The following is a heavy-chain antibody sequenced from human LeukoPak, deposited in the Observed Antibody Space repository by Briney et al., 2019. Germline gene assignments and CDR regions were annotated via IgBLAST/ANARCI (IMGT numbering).Heavy chain of an antibody. J-gene: IGHJ6*02. CDR3: AGALSSIANYYYYGMDV. CDR1: RYTFTSYD. Sequence: ASVKVSCKASRYTFTSYDINWVRQATGQGLEWMGWMNPNSGNTGYAQKFQGRVTMTRNTSISTAYMELSSLRSEDTAVYYCAGALSSIANYYYYGMDVWGQGTTLTVSS. D-gene: IGHD6-6*01. CDR2: MNPNSGNT. V-gene: IGHV1-8*01.